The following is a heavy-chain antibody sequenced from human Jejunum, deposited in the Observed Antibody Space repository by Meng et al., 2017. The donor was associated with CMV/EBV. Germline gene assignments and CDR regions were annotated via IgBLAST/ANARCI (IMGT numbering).Heavy chain of an antibody. CDR3: ARDLGYYYGSGSYYNWFDP. J-gene: IGHJ5*02. D-gene: IGHD3-10*01. CDR1: SIYY. CDR2: IYHSGGT. Sequence: SIYYWAWIRQPPGKGLEWIGSIYHSGGTYYTPSLQSRVTISVDTSKNQFSLRLTSVTAADTAVYYCARDLGYYYGSGSYYNWFDPWGQGTLVTVSS. V-gene: IGHV4-38-2*02.